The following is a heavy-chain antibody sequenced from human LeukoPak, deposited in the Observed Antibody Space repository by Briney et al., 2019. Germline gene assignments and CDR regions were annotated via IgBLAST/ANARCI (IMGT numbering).Heavy chain of an antibody. CDR1: GFTFRDYG. CDR2: IWYDGTTK. CDR3: ARARMVGGTTYYFAY. J-gene: IGHJ4*02. V-gene: IGHV3-33*01. D-gene: IGHD1-26*01. Sequence: PGGSLRLSCAASGFTFRDYGMHWVRQAPGKGLEWVALIWYDGTTKDYADSVKGRFTISRDNSKNMLYLQMNSLRAEDTAVYYCARARMVGGTTYYFAYWGQGTLVTVSS.